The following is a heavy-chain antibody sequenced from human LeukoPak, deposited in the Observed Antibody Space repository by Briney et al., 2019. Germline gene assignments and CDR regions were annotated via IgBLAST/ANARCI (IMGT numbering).Heavy chain of an antibody. V-gene: IGHV1-2*02. D-gene: IGHD3-16*01. Sequence: ASVKVSCKAPGYSFTDKYMHWVRQAPGQGLEWMERINPKSGGTNYAQKFQGRVTMTRNTSINTAYLELSSLRSDDTAVYFCARGVGGLGNMDVWGEGTTVIVSS. CDR1: GYSFTDKY. J-gene: IGHJ6*03. CDR2: INPKSGGT. CDR3: ARGVGGLGNMDV.